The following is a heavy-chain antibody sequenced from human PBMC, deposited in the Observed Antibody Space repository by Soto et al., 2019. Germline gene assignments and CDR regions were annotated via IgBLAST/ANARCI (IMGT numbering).Heavy chain of an antibody. Sequence: GGSLRLSCAASGFTFSSYAMHWVRQAPGKGLEWVAVISYDGSNKYYADSVKGRFTISRDNSKNTLYLQMISLRAEDTAVYYCAREKGDIVATMWLDSYGMDVWGQGTTVTVSS. CDR3: AREKGDIVATMWLDSYGMDV. CDR2: ISYDGSNK. J-gene: IGHJ6*02. CDR1: GFTFSSYA. V-gene: IGHV3-30-3*01. D-gene: IGHD5-12*01.